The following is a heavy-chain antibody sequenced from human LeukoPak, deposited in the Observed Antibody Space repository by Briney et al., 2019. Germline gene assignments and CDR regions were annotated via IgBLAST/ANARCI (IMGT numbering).Heavy chain of an antibody. CDR2: MNPNSGNT. CDR3: ARRGRIAARPTNENWFDP. J-gene: IGHJ5*02. Sequence: GASVTVSCKAPGYTFTSYDINWVRQATGQGLEWMGWMNPNSGNTGYAQKFQGRVTMTRNTSISTAYMELSSLRSEDTAVYYCARRGRIAARPTNENWFDPWGQGTLVTVSS. V-gene: IGHV1-8*01. CDR1: GYTFTSYD. D-gene: IGHD6-6*01.